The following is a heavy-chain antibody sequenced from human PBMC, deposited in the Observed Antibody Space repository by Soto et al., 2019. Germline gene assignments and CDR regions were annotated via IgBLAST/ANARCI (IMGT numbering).Heavy chain of an antibody. V-gene: IGHV3-48*02. J-gene: IGHJ3*02. CDR1: GFSVSALM. D-gene: IGHD2-2*02. Sequence: GCLGRFCVACGFSVSALMMNVVLQAPGKGRGWVSYISSSSSTLYYGDSVKGRLTISRDNAKNSLFLQMDSLRDEDTAVYYCAREGGRNCSHTRCYNAFDIWGQRTMVTVSS. CDR2: ISSSSSTL. CDR3: AREGGRNCSHTRCYNAFDI.